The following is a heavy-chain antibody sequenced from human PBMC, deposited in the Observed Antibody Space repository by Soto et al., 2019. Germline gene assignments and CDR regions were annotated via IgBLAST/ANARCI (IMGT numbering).Heavy chain of an antibody. CDR3: AIVAPAATDYGVVEGNWFDP. J-gene: IGHJ5*02. CDR2: IYSGGST. Sequence: EVQLVESGGGLVQPGGSLRLSCAASGFTVSSDYMSCVRQAPGKGLEWVSVIYSGGSTYYADSVKGRFTISRDNSKNTLYLQMNSLRAEDTAVYYCAIVAPAATDYGVVEGNWFDPWGQGTLVTVSS. CDR1: GFTVSSDY. D-gene: IGHD2-2*01. V-gene: IGHV3-66*01.